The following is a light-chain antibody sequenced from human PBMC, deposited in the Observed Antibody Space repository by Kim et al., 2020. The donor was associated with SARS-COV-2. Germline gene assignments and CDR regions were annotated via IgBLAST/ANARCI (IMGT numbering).Light chain of an antibody. V-gene: IGKV1-5*03. CDR2: KAS. CDR3: QQYNSYLLT. J-gene: IGKJ4*01. Sequence: DIQMTQSPSTLSASVGDRVTITCRVSQSISSWLAWYQQKPGKAPKLLIYKASSLESGVPSRFSGSGSGTEFTLTISSLQPDDFATYYCQQYNSYLLTFAGGTKVDIK. CDR1: QSISSW.